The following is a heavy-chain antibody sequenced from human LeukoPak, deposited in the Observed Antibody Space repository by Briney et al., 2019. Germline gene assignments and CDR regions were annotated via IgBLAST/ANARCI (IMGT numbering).Heavy chain of an antibody. V-gene: IGHV4-4*02. CDR3: ARGQLYYDIPPDY. CDR1: GGSISSSNW. Sequence: SETLSLTCAVSGGSISSSNWWSWVRQPPGKGLEGIGEIYHSGSTNYNPSLKSRVTISVDKSKNQFSLKLSTVTAADTAVYYCARGQLYYDIPPDYWGQGTLVTVSS. CDR2: IYHSGST. J-gene: IGHJ4*02. D-gene: IGHD3-9*01.